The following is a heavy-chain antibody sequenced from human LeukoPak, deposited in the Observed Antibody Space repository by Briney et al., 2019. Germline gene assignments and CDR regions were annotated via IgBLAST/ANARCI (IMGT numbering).Heavy chain of an antibody. CDR2: IIPIFGTA. Sequence: GASVKVSCKASGGTFSSYAISWVRQAPGQGLEWMGGIIPIFGTANYAQKFQGRVTITTDESTSTAYMELSSLRSEDTAVYYCARGPIAARDYYYYMDVWGKGTTVTVSS. CDR1: GGTFSSYA. CDR3: ARGPIAARDYYYYMDV. D-gene: IGHD6-6*01. V-gene: IGHV1-69*05. J-gene: IGHJ6*03.